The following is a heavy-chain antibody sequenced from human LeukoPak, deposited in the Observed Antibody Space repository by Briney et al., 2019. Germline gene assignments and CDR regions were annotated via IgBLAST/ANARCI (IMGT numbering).Heavy chain of an antibody. CDR2: ITNSGSTI. V-gene: IGHV3-11*01. CDR3: AKRAGSGHPFQH. CDR1: GFTFSDYY. J-gene: IGHJ1*01. Sequence: GGSLRLSCAASGFTFSDYYMSWIRQAPGKGLEWVSYITNSGSTIYYADSVKGRFTISRDNAKNSLYLQMNSLRAEDTAVYYCAKRAGSGHPFQHWGQGTLVTVSS. D-gene: IGHD6-19*01.